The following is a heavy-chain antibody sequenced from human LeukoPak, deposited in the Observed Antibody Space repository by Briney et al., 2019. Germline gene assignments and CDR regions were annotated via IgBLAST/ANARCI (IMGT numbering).Heavy chain of an antibody. CDR3: AKDSLFWSGYYWNWFDP. CDR1: GFTFDDYA. D-gene: IGHD3-3*01. J-gene: IGHJ5*02. V-gene: IGHV3-43*02. CDR2: ISGDGGST. Sequence: GGSLRLSCAASGFTFDDYAMHWVRQAPGKGLEWVSLISGDGGSTYYADSVKGRFTISRDNSKNSLYLQMNSLRTEDTALYYCAKDSLFWSGYYWNWFDPWGQGTLVTASS.